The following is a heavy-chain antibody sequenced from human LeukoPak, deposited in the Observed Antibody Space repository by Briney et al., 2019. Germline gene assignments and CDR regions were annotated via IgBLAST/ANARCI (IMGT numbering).Heavy chain of an antibody. V-gene: IGHV3-21*01. J-gene: IGHJ3*02. CDR3: ARDRDYVSSGWSSYAFDI. D-gene: IGHD6-19*01. CDR1: GFTFSSYS. CDR2: ISSSSSYI. Sequence: KPGESLRLSCAASGFTFSSYSMNWVRQAPGKGLEWVSSISSSSSYIYYADSVKGRFTISRDNAKNSLYLQMNSLRAEDTAVYYCARDRDYVSSGWSSYAFDIWGQGTMVTVSS.